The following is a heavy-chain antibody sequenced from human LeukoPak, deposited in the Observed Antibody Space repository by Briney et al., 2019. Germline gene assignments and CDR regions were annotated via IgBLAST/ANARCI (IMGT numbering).Heavy chain of an antibody. V-gene: IGHV1-69*01. CDR3: ARDTYCSSTSCQIFADY. CDR2: IIPIFGTT. Sequence: SVKVSCKASGGTFSSYAISWVRQAPGQGLEWMGGIIPIFGTTNYAQKFQGRVTITADESTSTAYMELSSLRSEDTAVYYCARDTYCSSTSCQIFADYWGQGTLVTVSS. D-gene: IGHD2-2*01. CDR1: GGTFSSYA. J-gene: IGHJ4*02.